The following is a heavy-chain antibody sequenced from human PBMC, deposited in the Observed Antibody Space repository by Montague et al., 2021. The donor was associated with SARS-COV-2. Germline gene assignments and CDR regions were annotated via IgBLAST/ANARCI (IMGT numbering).Heavy chain of an antibody. Sequence: SETLSLTCSVSSDSISSRSYCWAWIRQSPGKGLEWIGNICYVGSTYYNPSLRSRVVMSAETSKSQFSLKLYSVTAADTSIYYCARRRDRSTVVSPAVFDLWGQGTMVIVSS. CDR3: ARRRDRSTVVSPAVFDL. V-gene: IGHV4-39*01. D-gene: IGHD4-23*01. J-gene: IGHJ3*01. CDR2: ICYVGST. CDR1: SDSISSRSYC.